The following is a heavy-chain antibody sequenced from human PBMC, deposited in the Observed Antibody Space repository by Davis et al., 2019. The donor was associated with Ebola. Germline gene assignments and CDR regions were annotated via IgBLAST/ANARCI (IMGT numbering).Heavy chain of an antibody. CDR2: IYYSGST. CDR1: GGSFSSYY. V-gene: IGHV4-39*01. Sequence: MPSETLSLTCAVYGGSFSSYYWGWIRQPPGKGLEWIGSIYYSGSTYYNPSLKSRVTISVDTSKNQFSLKLSSVTAADTAVYYCARTALWSGYYNNWFDPWGQGTLVTVSS. J-gene: IGHJ5*02. D-gene: IGHD3-3*01. CDR3: ARTALWSGYYNNWFDP.